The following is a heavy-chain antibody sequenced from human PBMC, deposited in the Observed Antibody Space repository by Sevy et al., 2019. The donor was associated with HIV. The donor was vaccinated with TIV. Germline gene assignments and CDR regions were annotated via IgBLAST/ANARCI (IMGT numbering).Heavy chain of an antibody. D-gene: IGHD3-22*01. V-gene: IGHV3-30*02. J-gene: IGHJ4*02. CDR1: GFTFSSYG. CDR3: AKDAAPYYDSSGYYPDY. CDR2: IRYDGSNK. Sequence: GGSLRLSCAASGFTFSSYGMHWVRQAPGKGLEWVAFIRYDGSNKYYADSVKGRFTISRDNSKNTLYLQMNSLRAEDTAVYYCAKDAAPYYDSSGYYPDYWGQGTLVTVSS.